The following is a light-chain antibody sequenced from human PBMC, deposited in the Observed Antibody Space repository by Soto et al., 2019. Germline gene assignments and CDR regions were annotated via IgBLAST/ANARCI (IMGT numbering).Light chain of an antibody. J-gene: IGLJ2*01. V-gene: IGLV4-69*01. CDR3: QTWDSAIRV. Sequence: QLVLAQSPSASASLGASVKLTCTLTSGPSSYTIAWHQQQPGRGPRYLMKINSDGSHMKGDGIPARFSGSSSESERHLTISNVPSEDEADYYCQTWDSAIRVFGGGTKLTVL. CDR2: INSDGSH. CDR1: SGPSSYT.